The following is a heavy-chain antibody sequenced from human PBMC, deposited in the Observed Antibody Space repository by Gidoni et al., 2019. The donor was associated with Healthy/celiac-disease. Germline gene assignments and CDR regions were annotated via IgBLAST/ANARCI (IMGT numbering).Heavy chain of an antibody. Sequence: EVQLVESGGGLVKPGRSLRLFFPASGFTFGDYAMSWFRQAPGKGLEWVGFIRSKAYGGTTEYAASVKGRFTISRDDSKSIAYLQMNSLKTEDTAVYYCTRAVVVVPAASLLDYWGQGTLVTVSS. CDR2: IRSKAYGGTT. D-gene: IGHD2-2*01. V-gene: IGHV3-49*05. J-gene: IGHJ4*02. CDR1: GFTFGDYA. CDR3: TRAVVVVPAASLLDY.